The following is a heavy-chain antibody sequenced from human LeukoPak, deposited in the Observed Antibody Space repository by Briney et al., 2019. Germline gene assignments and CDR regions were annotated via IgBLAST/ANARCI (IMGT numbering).Heavy chain of an antibody. CDR2: INLAGGAT. V-gene: IGHV3-7*01. CDR3: ARDPLLWFGELLRIYYYYMDV. J-gene: IGHJ6*03. D-gene: IGHD3-10*01. CDR1: GFTFSSYW. Sequence: GGSLRLSCAASGFTFSSYWMAWVRQVPGKGLEWVANINLAGGATYYVDSVRGRFTVSRDNAKNSLFLEMNSLRAEDTAVYYCARDPLLWFGELLRIYYYYMDVWGKGTTVTVSS.